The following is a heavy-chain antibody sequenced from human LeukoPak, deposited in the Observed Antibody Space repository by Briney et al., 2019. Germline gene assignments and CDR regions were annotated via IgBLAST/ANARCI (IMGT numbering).Heavy chain of an antibody. V-gene: IGHV4-39*01. CDR3: AEVYYDFWSGHNWFDP. J-gene: IGHJ5*02. CDR2: IYYSGST. CDR1: GGSLSSSSYY. D-gene: IGHD3-3*01. Sequence: SETLSLTCTVSGGSLSSSSYYWGWIRQPPGKGLEWIGSIYYSGSTYYNPSLKSRVTISVDTSKNQISLKLSSVTAADTAVYYCAEVYYDFWSGHNWFDPWGQGTLVTVSS.